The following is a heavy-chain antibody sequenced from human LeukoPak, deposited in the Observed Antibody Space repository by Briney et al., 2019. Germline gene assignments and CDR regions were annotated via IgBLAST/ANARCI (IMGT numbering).Heavy chain of an antibody. CDR2: IYYSGST. CDR3: ARGPSGYSYGPTGLFDY. Sequence: PSQTLSLTCTVSGGSISSSSYYWGWIRQPPGKGLEWIGSIYYSGSTYYNPSLKSRVTISVDTSKNQFSLKLSSVTAADTAVYYCARGPSGYSYGPTGLFDYWGQGTLVTVSS. CDR1: GGSISSSSYY. J-gene: IGHJ4*02. V-gene: IGHV4-39*07. D-gene: IGHD5-18*01.